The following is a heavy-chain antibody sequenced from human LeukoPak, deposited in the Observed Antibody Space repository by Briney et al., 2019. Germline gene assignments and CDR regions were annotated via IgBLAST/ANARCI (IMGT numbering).Heavy chain of an antibody. D-gene: IGHD5-24*01. CDR2: IDTDGKTT. CDR3: VRDKDGYNF. Sequence: GGSLRLSCAASGFTFKTYVMHWVRQAPGKGLVWVARIDTDGKTTTYADSVKGRFTISRDNAKNMLYVRMNSLRAEDTAVYYCVRDKDGYNFWGQGTLVSVSS. V-gene: IGHV3-74*01. CDR1: GFTFKTYV. J-gene: IGHJ4*02.